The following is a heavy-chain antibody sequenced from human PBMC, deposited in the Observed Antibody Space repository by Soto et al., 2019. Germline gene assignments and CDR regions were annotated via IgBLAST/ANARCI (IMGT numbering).Heavy chain of an antibody. CDR2: ISGSGATT. CDR1: GFTFISYA. CDR3: AKELWPEDS. D-gene: IGHD2-21*01. V-gene: IGHV3-23*01. Sequence: GGSRSLSCSASGFTFISYAMSWVRQAPGKGLEWVSGISGSGATTYYAESVRGRFTVSRDNSKKTVFLQMNRLRAEDTARYYCAKELWPEDSWGRGTLVTVSS. J-gene: IGHJ4*02.